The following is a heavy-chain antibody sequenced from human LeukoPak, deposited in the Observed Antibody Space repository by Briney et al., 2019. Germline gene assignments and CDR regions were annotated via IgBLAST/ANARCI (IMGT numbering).Heavy chain of an antibody. CDR2: MFHSGST. CDR1: GYSISYGYY. CDR3: ARHEVGFGELSDWFDP. V-gene: IGHV4-38-2*02. J-gene: IGHJ5*02. D-gene: IGHD3-10*01. Sequence: SETLSLTCTVSGYSISYGYYWGWIRQPPGKGLEWIGSMFHSGSTYYNPSLRSRVTISVDTSKNQFSLKLRSVAAADTAVYYCARHEVGFGELSDWFDPWGQGTLVTVSS.